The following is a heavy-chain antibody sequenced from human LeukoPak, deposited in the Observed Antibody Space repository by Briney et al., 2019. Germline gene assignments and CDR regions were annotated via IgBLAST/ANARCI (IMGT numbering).Heavy chain of an antibody. V-gene: IGHV3-23*01. Sequence: PGGSLRLSCATSGFTFSSYAMSWVRQAPGKGLEWVSAISSSGGGTYYADSVKGRFTISRDNSKNTLYLQMNSLRAEDTAVYYCAKVPRWLQPFDYWGQGTLVTVSS. D-gene: IGHD5-24*01. J-gene: IGHJ4*02. CDR2: ISSSGGGT. CDR1: GFTFSSYA. CDR3: AKVPRWLQPFDY.